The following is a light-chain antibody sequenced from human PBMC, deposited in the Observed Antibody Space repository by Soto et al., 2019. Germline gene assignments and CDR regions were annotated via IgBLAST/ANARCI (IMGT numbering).Light chain of an antibody. J-gene: IGKJ5*01. CDR3: MQSLRTPYT. CDR1: QSLMHSNGYKY. CDR2: MSS. V-gene: IGKV2-28*01. Sequence: DTVMTQSAFYLPVTPGEPASISCRSSQSLMHSNGYKYLDWYLQKPGQSPQLLIYMSSNRASGVPDRFSCSGSGTDFTLKISRVEAEDVGVYYCMQSLRTPYTFGQGTRLEIK.